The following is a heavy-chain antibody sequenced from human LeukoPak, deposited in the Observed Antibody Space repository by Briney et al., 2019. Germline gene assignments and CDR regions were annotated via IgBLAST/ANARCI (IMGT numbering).Heavy chain of an antibody. V-gene: IGHV4-59*01. CDR1: GGSISSFY. D-gene: IGHD3-10*01. J-gene: IGHJ5*02. Sequence: SETLSLTCTVSGGSISSFYWSWIRQPPGKGLVWIGYIYYSGSNNYNPSLKSRVTISVDTSKNQFSLKLSSVTAADTAVYYCAREKYYYGSGSYGLSWFDPWGQGTLVTASS. CDR3: AREKYYYGSGSYGLSWFDP. CDR2: IYYSGSN.